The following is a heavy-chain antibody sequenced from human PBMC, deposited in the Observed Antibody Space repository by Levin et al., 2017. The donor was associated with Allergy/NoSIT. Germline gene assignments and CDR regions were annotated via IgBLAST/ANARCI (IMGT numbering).Heavy chain of an antibody. D-gene: IGHD3-10*01. CDR1: GGSFSGYY. CDR3: ARVVGTLWFGELWGFDP. CDR2: INHSGST. V-gene: IGHV4-34*01. Sequence: KASETLSLTCAVYGGSFSGYYWSWIRQPPGKGLEWIGEINHSGSTNYNPSLKSRVTISVDTSKNQFSLKLSSVTAADTAVYYCARVVGTLWFGELWGFDPWGQGTLVTVSS. J-gene: IGHJ5*02.